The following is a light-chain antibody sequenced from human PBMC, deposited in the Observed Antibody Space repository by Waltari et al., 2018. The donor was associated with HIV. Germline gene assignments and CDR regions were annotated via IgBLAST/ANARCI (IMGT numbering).Light chain of an antibody. CDR2: EVS. V-gene: IGLV2-23*02. CDR1: SNDVGYYNL. CDR3: GSYAGSNAYV. J-gene: IGLJ1*01. Sequence: QSALTQPASVSGSPGQSITISCTGTSNDVGYYNLVSWYQQDPGKAPKVMIYEVSKRPSGGSNRFSVSKSGNTASLTISGLQAEDEADYYCGSYAGSNAYVFGIGTKVTVL.